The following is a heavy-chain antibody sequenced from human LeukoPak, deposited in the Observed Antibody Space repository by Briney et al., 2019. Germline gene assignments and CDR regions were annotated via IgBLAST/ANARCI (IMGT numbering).Heavy chain of an antibody. V-gene: IGHV3-30*18. Sequence: GGSLRLSCAASGFTFSSYGMHWVRQAPGKGLEWVAVISYDGSNKYYADSVKGRFTISRDNSKNTLYLQMNSLRAEDTAVYYCAKGAMVRGYYFDYWGQGTLVTVSS. CDR2: ISYDGSNK. CDR1: GFTFSSYG. D-gene: IGHD3-10*01. CDR3: AKGAMVRGYYFDY. J-gene: IGHJ4*02.